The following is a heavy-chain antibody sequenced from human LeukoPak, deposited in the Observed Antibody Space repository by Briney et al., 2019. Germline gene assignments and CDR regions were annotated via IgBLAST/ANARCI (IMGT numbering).Heavy chain of an antibody. CDR1: GYNFTSYW. V-gene: IGHV5-51*01. CDR3: ARHTMIGPLHY. D-gene: IGHD3-22*01. Sequence: GESLKISCKGSGYNFTSYWIGWVRQMPGKGLEWMGIIYPGDSDTRYSPSFQDQVTISADKSINTAYLQWSSLKASDTAMFYCARHTMIGPLHYWGQGTLVTVSS. CDR2: IYPGDSDT. J-gene: IGHJ4*02.